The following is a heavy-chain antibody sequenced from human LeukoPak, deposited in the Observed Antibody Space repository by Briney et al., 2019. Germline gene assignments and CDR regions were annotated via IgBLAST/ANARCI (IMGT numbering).Heavy chain of an antibody. D-gene: IGHD6-13*01. CDR2: INPNSGDT. J-gene: IGHJ4*02. CDR3: ARWDGYSSSPDY. V-gene: IGHV1-2*02. CDR1: GYSLTGYY. Sequence: ASVKVSCTASGYSLTGYYMHWLRPAPGQGLEWMGWINPNSGDTGYAQKFQGRVTMTRDMSISTIYMELTRLRSDDTALYYCARWDGYSSSPDYWGQGTLVTVSS.